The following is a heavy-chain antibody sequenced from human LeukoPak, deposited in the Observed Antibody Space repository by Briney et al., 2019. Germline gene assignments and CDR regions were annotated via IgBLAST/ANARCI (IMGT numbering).Heavy chain of an antibody. J-gene: IGHJ2*01. CDR1: GGSISSYY. CDR2: IYTSGST. D-gene: IGHD6-19*01. CDR3: ARHWGYNSAWPGHWYFDI. V-gene: IGHV4-4*07. Sequence: SETLSLTCTVSGGSISSYYGSWIRQPAGKGLEWIGRIYTSGSTNYNPSLKSRVTMSVDTSKNQFSLKLTSVTAADTAVYYCARHWGYNSAWPGHWYFDIWGRGTQVTVSS.